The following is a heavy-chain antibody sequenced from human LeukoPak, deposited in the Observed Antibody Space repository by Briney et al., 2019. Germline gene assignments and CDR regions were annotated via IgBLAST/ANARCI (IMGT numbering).Heavy chain of an antibody. Sequence: ASVEVSCKASGGTFSSYAISWVRQAPGQGLEWMGGIIPIFGTANYAQKFQGRVTITTDESTSTAYMELSSLRSEDTAVYYCARGDSSGWVSPFDYWGQGTLVTVSS. D-gene: IGHD6-19*01. J-gene: IGHJ4*02. V-gene: IGHV1-69*05. CDR2: IIPIFGTA. CDR1: GGTFSSYA. CDR3: ARGDSSGWVSPFDY.